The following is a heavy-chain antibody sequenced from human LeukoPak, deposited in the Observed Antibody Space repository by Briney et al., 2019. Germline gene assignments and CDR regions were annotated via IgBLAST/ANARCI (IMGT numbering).Heavy chain of an antibody. D-gene: IGHD5-12*01. J-gene: IGHJ6*02. V-gene: IGHV4-34*01. CDR2: INHSGST. CDR3: ARTGSGRDYYGMDV. CDR1: GGSFNGYY. Sequence: PSETLSLTCAVYGGSFNGYYWSWIRQPPGKGLEWIGEINHSGSTNYNPSLKSRVTISVDTSKNQFSLKLSSVTAADTAMYYCARTGSGRDYYGMDVWGQGTSVTVSS.